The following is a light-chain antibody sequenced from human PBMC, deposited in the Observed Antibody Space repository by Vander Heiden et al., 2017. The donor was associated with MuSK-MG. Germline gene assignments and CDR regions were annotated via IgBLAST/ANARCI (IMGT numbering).Light chain of an antibody. V-gene: IGLV2-14*03. CDR2: DVS. J-gene: IGLJ2*01. CDR1: SSDIGGYNY. CDR3: SSYTKSNSVI. Sequence: QSALTQPASVSGSPAQSITLSCTGTSSDIGGYNYVSWYQQHPGKAPKLLIYDVSNRPSGVSNRFSGSKSGNTASLTISGLQAEDEADYYCSSYTKSNSVIFGGGTKLTV.